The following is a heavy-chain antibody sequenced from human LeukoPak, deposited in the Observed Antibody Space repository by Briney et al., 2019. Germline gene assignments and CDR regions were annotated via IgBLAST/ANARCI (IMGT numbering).Heavy chain of an antibody. CDR2: MNPNSGNT. V-gene: IGHV1-8*01. Sequence: ASVKVSCKASEYTFTSYDINWVRHATGQGLEWMGCMNPNSGNTGSAQKFQGRVTMTRNTSLSTAYMELTSLKSEDTAVYYCARGLGTYWGKDFLNWFDPWGQGTLVTVSS. J-gene: IGHJ5*02. D-gene: IGHD3-16*01. CDR1: EYTFTSYD. CDR3: ARGLGTYWGKDFLNWFDP.